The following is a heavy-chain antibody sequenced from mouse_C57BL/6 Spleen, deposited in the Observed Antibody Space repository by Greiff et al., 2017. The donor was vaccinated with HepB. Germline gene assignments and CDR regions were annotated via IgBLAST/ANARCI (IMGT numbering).Heavy chain of an antibody. V-gene: IGHV2-4*01. CDR2: IWSGGST. J-gene: IGHJ4*01. D-gene: IGHD2-5*01. Sequence: VHLVESGPGLVQPSQSLSITCTVSGFSLTSYGVHWVRQPPGKGLEWLGVIWSGGSTDYNAAFISRLSISKDNSKSQVFFKMNSLQADDTAIYYCAKTYSNYDYYAMDYWGQGTSVTVSS. CDR1: GFSLTSYG. CDR3: AKTYSNYDYYAMDY.